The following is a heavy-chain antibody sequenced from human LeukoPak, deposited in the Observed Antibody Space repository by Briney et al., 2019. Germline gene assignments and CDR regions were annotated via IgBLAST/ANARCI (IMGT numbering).Heavy chain of an antibody. CDR2: ITGGSTTI. Sequence: GGSLRLSCVASGFTFSSYSMNWVRQAPGKGLEWVSYITGGSTTIYYADSVKGRFTISRDNSRNTLYLQMNSLRPEDTAVYYCANPQSRGYDYLDYWGQGTLVTVSS. D-gene: IGHD5-12*01. CDR3: ANPQSRGYDYLDY. V-gene: IGHV3-48*01. J-gene: IGHJ4*02. CDR1: GFTFSSYS.